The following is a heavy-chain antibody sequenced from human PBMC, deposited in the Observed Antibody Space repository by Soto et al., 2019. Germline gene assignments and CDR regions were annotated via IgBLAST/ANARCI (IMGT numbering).Heavy chain of an antibody. Sequence: QVQLQQWGAGPLRPLETLSLTCGVPGGSFSGFYWAWIRQSPGKGLEWIGEINDRGSINYNPSLKSRVSISVDTSKNHYSLSLRSVTAADTAVYYCARESHDILTGPPWVWYFDLWGRGTLVTV. CDR1: GGSFSGFY. D-gene: IGHD3-9*01. CDR3: ARESHDILTGPPWVWYFDL. J-gene: IGHJ2*01. V-gene: IGHV4-34*01. CDR2: INDRGSI.